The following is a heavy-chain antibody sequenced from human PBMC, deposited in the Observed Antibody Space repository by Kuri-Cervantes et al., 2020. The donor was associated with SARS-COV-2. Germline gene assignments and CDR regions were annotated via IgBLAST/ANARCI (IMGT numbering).Heavy chain of an antibody. CDR2: ISYDGSNK. V-gene: IGHV3-30-3*01. Sequence: GESLKISCAASGFTFSSHAMHWVRQAPGKGLEWVAVISYDGSNKYYADSVKGRFTISRDNSKNTLYLQMNSLRAEDTAVYYCAKDVTYSTSCYWGQGTLVTVSS. CDR1: GFTFSSHA. CDR3: AKDVTYSTSCY. D-gene: IGHD6-13*01. J-gene: IGHJ4*02.